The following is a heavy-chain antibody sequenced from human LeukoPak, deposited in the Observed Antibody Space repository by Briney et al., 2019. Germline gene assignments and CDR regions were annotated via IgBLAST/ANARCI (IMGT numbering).Heavy chain of an antibody. Sequence: GGSLRLSCAASGFSISNNGISWVRQAPGKRLEWVSGISGSGDVTWYADSVKGRFTISRDNSKNTLYLQMNSLRAEDTAVYYCAKVPGRDGYTHDAFDIWGQGTMVTVSS. V-gene: IGHV3-23*01. CDR3: AKVPGRDGYTHDAFDI. D-gene: IGHD5-24*01. CDR2: ISGSGDVT. J-gene: IGHJ3*02. CDR1: GFSISNNG.